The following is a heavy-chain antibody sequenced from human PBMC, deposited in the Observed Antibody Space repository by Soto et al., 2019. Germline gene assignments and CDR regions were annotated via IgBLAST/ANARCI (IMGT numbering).Heavy chain of an antibody. CDR1: GFIFNKYA. CDR3: AKTLAVAAETYYYYGLDV. V-gene: IGHV3-23*01. D-gene: IGHD6-19*01. CDR2: ISPSGGSA. Sequence: LRLSCAASGFIFNKYAMTWVRQAPGKALQWVSSISPSGGSAFYADAVKGRFTISRDNSKTSLYLHMSSLRDEDMAIYYCAKTLAVAAETYYYYGLDVWGRGTTVTVSS. J-gene: IGHJ6*02.